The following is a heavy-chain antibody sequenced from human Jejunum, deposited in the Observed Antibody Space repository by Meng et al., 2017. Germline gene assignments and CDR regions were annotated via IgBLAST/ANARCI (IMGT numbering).Heavy chain of an antibody. CDR1: GDSISTNW. CDR3: ARGASGTRPFDY. CDR2: IWHSGAT. D-gene: IGHD1-26*01. V-gene: IGHV4-4*02. J-gene: IGHJ4*02. Sequence: SETLSLTCAVSGDSISTNWWNWVRQPPGKGLEWIGEIWHSGATNYNASLRSRVTISVDKSKNQVSLKLASLTAADTAVYYCARGASGTRPFDYWGQGIRVTVSS.